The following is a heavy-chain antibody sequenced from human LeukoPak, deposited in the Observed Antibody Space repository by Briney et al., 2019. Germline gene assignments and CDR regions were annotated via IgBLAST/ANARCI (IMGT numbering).Heavy chain of an antibody. Sequence: PSETLSLTCTVSGGSVSSSSHYWGWIRQPPGKGLEWIGTISYRGTTYCNPSHTSRVTISLDTPKNQFSLKLSSVTAADTAVYYCARHEELRMPDYWGQGTLVTVSS. CDR2: ISYRGTT. D-gene: IGHD3-10*01. CDR3: ARHEELRMPDY. J-gene: IGHJ4*02. CDR1: GGSVSSSSHY. V-gene: IGHV4-39*01.